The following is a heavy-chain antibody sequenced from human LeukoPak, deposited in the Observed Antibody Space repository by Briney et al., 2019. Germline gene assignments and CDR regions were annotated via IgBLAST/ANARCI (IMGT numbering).Heavy chain of an antibody. CDR2: ISYDGSNK. Sequence: GGSLRLSCAASGFTFSSYGMHWVRQAPGKGLEWMAVISYDGSNKYYADSVKGRFTISRDNSKNTLYLQMNSLRAEDTAVYYCAKGPLLWFGELSLDYWGQGTLVTVSS. J-gene: IGHJ4*02. CDR3: AKGPLLWFGELSLDY. D-gene: IGHD3-10*01. CDR1: GFTFSSYG. V-gene: IGHV3-30*18.